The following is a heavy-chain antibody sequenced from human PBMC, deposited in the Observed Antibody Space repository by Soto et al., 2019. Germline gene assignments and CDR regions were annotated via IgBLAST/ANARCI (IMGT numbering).Heavy chain of an antibody. Sequence: LVPKPHPRAVFDGNFRGFYWRRIRQPQGKGLEWIGEINHSGSTNYNPSLKSRVTISVDTAKNQFSLKLSSVTAAYTAVDYGARGRRQWLPFWVQGTLVTGS. CDR3: ARGRRQWLPF. D-gene: IGHD6-19*01. CDR1: DGNFRGFY. J-gene: IGHJ4*02. CDR2: INHSGST. V-gene: IGHV4-34*01.